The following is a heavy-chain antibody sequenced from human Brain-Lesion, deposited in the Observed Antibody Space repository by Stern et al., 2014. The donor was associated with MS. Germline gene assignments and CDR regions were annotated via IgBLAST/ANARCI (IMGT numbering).Heavy chain of an antibody. J-gene: IGHJ5*02. CDR2: IKEDGRET. D-gene: IGHD2-15*01. V-gene: IGHV3-7*01. CDR1: GFTFSSYW. Sequence: EVQLLESGGGLVQPGGSLRLSCAASGFTFSSYWMNWVRQAPGKGLEWVANIKEDGRETYYVDSVKGRFTISRDNAKNPLYLQMNSLRAEDTAVYYCARGSDTWGQGTLVTVSS. CDR3: ARGSDT.